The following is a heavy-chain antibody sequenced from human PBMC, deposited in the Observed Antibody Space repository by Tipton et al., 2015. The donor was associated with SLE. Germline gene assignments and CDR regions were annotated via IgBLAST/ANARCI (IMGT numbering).Heavy chain of an antibody. CDR3: AGTNYDVLTGYHRVDTFDI. J-gene: IGHJ3*02. Sequence: TLSLTCDVSGGSMSNFRYYWDWIRQPPGKGLEWLGSSYSSGGTYYNPSLKSRVTISVDTSKNQFSLELSSVTAADTAVYYCAGTNYDVLTGYHRVDTFDIWGQGTMVTVSS. CDR2: SYSSGGT. V-gene: IGHV4-39*07. D-gene: IGHD3-9*01. CDR1: GGSMSNFRYY.